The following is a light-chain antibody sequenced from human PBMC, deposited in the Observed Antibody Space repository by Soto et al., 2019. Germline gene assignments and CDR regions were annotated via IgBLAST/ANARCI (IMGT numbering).Light chain of an antibody. J-gene: IGKJ5*01. V-gene: IGKV3-15*01. CDR2: GAS. Sequence: EIVMTQSPATLSVSPGERATLSCRASQSVGSNLAWYQHQPGQAPRLLIYGASTRATGIPARFSGSGSGTESTLTISSLQSEDLVVYYCQQYNNWITFGQGTRLEIK. CDR3: QQYNNWIT. CDR1: QSVGSN.